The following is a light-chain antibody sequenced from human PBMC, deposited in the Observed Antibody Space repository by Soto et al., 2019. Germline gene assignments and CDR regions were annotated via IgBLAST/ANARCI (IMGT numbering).Light chain of an antibody. V-gene: IGKV3-20*01. CDR1: QPVSSSY. J-gene: IGKJ1*01. Sequence: EIVLTQSPGILSLSPGERATLSCRASQPVSSSYLAWYHQKTGQAPRLLIYGASTRATGIPDRFSGSGSGTDFTLTISRLEPEDFAVYYCQQCGISTWPFGQGTKVDIK. CDR3: QQCGISTWP. CDR2: GAS.